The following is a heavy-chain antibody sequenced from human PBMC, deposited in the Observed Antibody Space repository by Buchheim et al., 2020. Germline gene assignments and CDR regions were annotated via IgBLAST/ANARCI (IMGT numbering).Heavy chain of an antibody. CDR3: AREAVVVPAAKPFDY. J-gene: IGHJ4*02. CDR1: GGTFSSYT. CDR2: IIPILGIA. D-gene: IGHD2-2*02. Sequence: QVQLVQSGAEVKKPGSSVKVSCKASGGTFSSYTISWVRQAPGQGLEWMGRIIPILGIANYAQKFQGRVTITADKSTSTAYMELSRLRSDDTAVYYCAREAVVVPAAKPFDYWGQGTL. V-gene: IGHV1-69*08.